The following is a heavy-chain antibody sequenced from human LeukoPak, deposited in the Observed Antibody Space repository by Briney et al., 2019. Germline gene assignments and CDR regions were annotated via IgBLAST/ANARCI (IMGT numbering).Heavy chain of an antibody. D-gene: IGHD3-9*01. J-gene: IGHJ4*02. CDR2: IIPIFGTA. Sequence: ASVKVSCKASGGTFSSYAISWVRQAPGQGPEWMGRIIPIFGTANYAQKFQGRVTITTDESTSTAYMELSSLRSEDTAVYYCASLYDILGPGGGNYWGQGTLVTVSS. V-gene: IGHV1-69*05. CDR1: GGTFSSYA. CDR3: ASLYDILGPGGGNY.